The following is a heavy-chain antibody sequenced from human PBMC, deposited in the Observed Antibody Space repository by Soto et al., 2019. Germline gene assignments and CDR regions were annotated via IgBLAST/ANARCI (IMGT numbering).Heavy chain of an antibody. CDR2: ISGSTSYI. Sequence: EVQLVESGGGLVKPGGSLRLSCAASGFSFSDYSMNWVRQAPGKGLEWVSSISGSTSYIYYADSLKGRFTVSRDNAEKSLYLQMNSLRAEDTAVYYCARDGAYCSGTGCRDYNHYMDVWGKGTTVTVSS. J-gene: IGHJ6*03. CDR1: GFSFSDYS. CDR3: ARDGAYCSGTGCRDYNHYMDV. V-gene: IGHV3-21*01. D-gene: IGHD2-2*01.